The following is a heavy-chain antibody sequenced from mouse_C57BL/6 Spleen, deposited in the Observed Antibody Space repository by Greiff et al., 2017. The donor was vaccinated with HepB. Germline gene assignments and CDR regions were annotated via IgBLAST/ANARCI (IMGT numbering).Heavy chain of an antibody. D-gene: IGHD2-2*01. CDR3: AKIYYGYEGFAY. CDR2: IYPRDGST. V-gene: IGHV1-78*01. CDR1: GYNFTDHT. J-gene: IGHJ3*01. Sequence: QVQLQQSDAELVKPGASVKISCKVSGYNFTDHTIHWMKQRPEQGLEWIGYIYPRDGSTKYNEKFKGKATLTADKSSSTAYMQLNSLTSEDSAVYFCAKIYYGYEGFAYWGQGTLVTVSA.